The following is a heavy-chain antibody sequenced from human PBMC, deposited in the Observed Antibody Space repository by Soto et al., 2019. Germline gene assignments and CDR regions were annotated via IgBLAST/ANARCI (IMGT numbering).Heavy chain of an antibody. CDR1: GGTFSSYA. V-gene: IGHV1-69*06. CDR3: ARDGVAGTGPLDY. CDR2: IIPIFGTA. D-gene: IGHD6-19*01. Sequence: VKVSCKASGGTFSSYAISWVRQAPGQGLEWMGGIIPIFGTANYAQKFQGRVTITADKSTSTAYMELSSLRSEDTAVYYCARDGVAGTGPLDYWGQGTLVTVSS. J-gene: IGHJ4*02.